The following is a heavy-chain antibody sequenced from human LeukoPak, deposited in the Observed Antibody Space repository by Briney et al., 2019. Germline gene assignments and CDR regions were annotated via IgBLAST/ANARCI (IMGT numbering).Heavy chain of an antibody. J-gene: IGHJ4*02. V-gene: IGHV1-69*04. CDR3: ARVGYYDSNNDY. Sequence: SVKVSCKASGDTFSSYAISWVRQAPGQGLEWMGRIIPIFGIANYAQKFQGRVTITADKSTSTAYMELSSLRSEDTAVYYCARVGYYDSNNDYWGQGTLVTVSS. CDR1: GDTFSSYA. CDR2: IIPIFGIA. D-gene: IGHD3-22*01.